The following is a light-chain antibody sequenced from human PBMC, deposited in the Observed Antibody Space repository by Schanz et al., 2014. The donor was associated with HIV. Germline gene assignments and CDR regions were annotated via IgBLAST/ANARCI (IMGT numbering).Light chain of an antibody. CDR1: QSVSASY. Sequence: EIVLTQSPGTLSLSPGERATLSCRASQSVSASYLAWYQQRPGQSPRLLIYGASSRATGIPDRFSGSGSGTEFTLTISSLQPDDFATYYCQQYAVSSWTFGLGTRVQSK. V-gene: IGKV3-20*01. J-gene: IGKJ1*01. CDR3: QQYAVSSWT. CDR2: GAS.